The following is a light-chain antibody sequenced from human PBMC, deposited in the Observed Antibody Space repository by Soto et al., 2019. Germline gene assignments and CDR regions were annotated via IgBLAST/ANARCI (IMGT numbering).Light chain of an antibody. J-gene: IGLJ2*01. CDR2: EVT. Sequence: QSALTQPASVSGSPGQSITIFCTGTNSDVGGYDFVSWYQQHPGKATKLLIYEVTNRPSGVSDRFSGSKSGNTASLSIYGLQAEDEADYYCSSYTSTSTLVFGGGTKLTVL. V-gene: IGLV2-14*01. CDR1: NSDVGGYDF. CDR3: SSYTSTSTLV.